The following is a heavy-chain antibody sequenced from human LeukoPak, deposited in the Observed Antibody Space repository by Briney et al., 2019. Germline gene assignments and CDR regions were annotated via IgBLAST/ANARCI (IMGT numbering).Heavy chain of an antibody. D-gene: IGHD4-17*01. V-gene: IGHV4-59*01. CDR3: ARGYGDYVGYFDY. J-gene: IGHJ4*02. Sequence: SETLSLTCTVSGGSISSYYWSWIRQPPGKGLEWIGYIYYSGSTNYNPSLKSRVTISVDTSKNQFSLKLSSVTAADTAVYYCARGYGDYVGYFDYWGQGTLVTVSS. CDR1: GGSISSYY. CDR2: IYYSGST.